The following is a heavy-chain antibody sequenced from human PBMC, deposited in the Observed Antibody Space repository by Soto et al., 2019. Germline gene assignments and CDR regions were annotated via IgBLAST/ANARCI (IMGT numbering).Heavy chain of an antibody. CDR2: ITIRTGNV. V-gene: IGHV3-48*02. J-gene: IGHJ4*01. D-gene: IGHD3-10*02. Sequence: GSLRLSCEASGFTISECSMNWVRQAPGKGLEWLAYITIRTGNVLYADSVRGRFTISADNAENSVILQMNSLRDEDSAVYFCVRDRDLYRDMFHAELWGQGTRVTVSS. CDR1: GFTISECS. CDR3: VRDRDLYRDMFHAEL.